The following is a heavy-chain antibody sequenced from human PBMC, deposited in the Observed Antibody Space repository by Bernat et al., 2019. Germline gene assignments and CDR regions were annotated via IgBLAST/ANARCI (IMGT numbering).Heavy chain of an antibody. Sequence: QVQLVQSGAEVKKPGSSVKVSCKASGGTFSSYAISWVRQAPGQGLEWMGGIIPIFGTANYAQKFQGRVTITADESTSTAYMELSRLRSEDTAVYYCARDISRTTVTTPDGGAFDIWGQGTMVTVSS. CDR2: IIPIFGTA. V-gene: IGHV1-69*01. J-gene: IGHJ3*02. CDR3: ARDISRTTVTTPDGGAFDI. CDR1: GGTFSSYA. D-gene: IGHD4-11*01.